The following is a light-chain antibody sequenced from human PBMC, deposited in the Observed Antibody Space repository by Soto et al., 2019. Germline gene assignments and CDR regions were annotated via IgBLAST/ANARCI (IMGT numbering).Light chain of an antibody. CDR2: WAS. CDR3: QHYRRPPLT. V-gene: IGKV4-1*01. CDR1: QSVLYISNKKNY. J-gene: IGKJ3*01. Sequence: ILIAESPDSLAVSLGERATINCKSSQSVLYISNKKNYLAWYQQKPGQAPKMLIYWASTRESGVPDRFTARGSRTNFSLTVTRLQAEDVAVYYCQHYRRPPLTFGPGTKVDIK.